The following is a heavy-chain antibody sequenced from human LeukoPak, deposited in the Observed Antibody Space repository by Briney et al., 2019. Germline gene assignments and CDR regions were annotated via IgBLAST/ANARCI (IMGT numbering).Heavy chain of an antibody. CDR2: ISGSGSTT. Sequence: GGSLRLSCAASGFTFSSYEMNWVRQAPGKGLEWVSYISGSGSTTYYADSVKGRSTISRDNSKDSLYLQMNSLRAEDTAVYYCAELGITMIGGVWGKGTTVTISS. J-gene: IGHJ6*04. CDR1: GFTFSSYE. D-gene: IGHD3-10*02. V-gene: IGHV3-48*03. CDR3: AELGITMIGGV.